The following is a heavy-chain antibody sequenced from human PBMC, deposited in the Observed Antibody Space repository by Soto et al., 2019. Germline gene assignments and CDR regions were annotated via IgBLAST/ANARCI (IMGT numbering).Heavy chain of an antibody. CDR2: ISGSGNYT. Sequence: GGSLRLSCAASGFTFSTYSMNWVRQAPGKGLEWVSSISGSGNYTHYADFLRGRFTISRDNAKTSLYLQMNSLRAEDTAVYYCAREGINNYNEYYFDSWGQGTVVTVS. D-gene: IGHD4-4*01. V-gene: IGHV3-21*01. CDR1: GFTFSTYS. CDR3: AREGINNYNEYYFDS. J-gene: IGHJ4*02.